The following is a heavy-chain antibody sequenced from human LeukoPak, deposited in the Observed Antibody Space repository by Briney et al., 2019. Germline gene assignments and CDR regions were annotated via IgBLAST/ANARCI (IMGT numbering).Heavy chain of an antibody. CDR3: ARTVRSSSPKSYFDY. CDR1: GGSISSSSYY. D-gene: IGHD6-6*01. J-gene: IGHJ4*02. V-gene: IGHV4-39*01. Sequence: SETLSLTCTVSGGSISSSSYYWGWIRQPPGKGLEWIGSIYYSGSTYYNPSLKSRVTISVDTSKNQFSLKLSSVTAADTAVYYCARTVRSSSPKSYFDYWGQGTLVTVSS. CDR2: IYYSGST.